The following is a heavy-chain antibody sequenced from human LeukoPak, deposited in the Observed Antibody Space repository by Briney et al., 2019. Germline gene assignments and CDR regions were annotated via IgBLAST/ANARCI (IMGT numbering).Heavy chain of an antibody. CDR2: ISYSGNT. V-gene: IGHV4-59*01. Sequence: PSETLSLTCTVCGGSISNYYWTWLRQPPAKGLEGIGFISYSGNTNYNPSLKSRVTISLDTSKNQFSLKLISVTAADTAVYYCARPYYYYYYMDVWGKGTTVTISS. CDR1: GGSISNYY. CDR3: ARPYYYYYYMDV. J-gene: IGHJ6*03.